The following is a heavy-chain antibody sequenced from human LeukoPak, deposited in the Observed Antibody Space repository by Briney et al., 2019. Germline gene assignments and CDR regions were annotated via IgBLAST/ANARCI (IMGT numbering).Heavy chain of an antibody. J-gene: IGHJ4*02. CDR3: ARDLGGYNYWGFSDNAYFDY. Sequence: GASVKVSCKASGGTFSSYAISWVRQDRVQGREWMDSIIPLLGIANYAQKFQGRVTITADKSTSTAYMELSSLRSEDTAVYYCARDLGGYNYWGFSDNAYFDYWGQGTLVTVSS. V-gene: IGHV1-69*04. D-gene: IGHD5-24*01. CDR2: IIPLLGIA. CDR1: GGTFSSYA.